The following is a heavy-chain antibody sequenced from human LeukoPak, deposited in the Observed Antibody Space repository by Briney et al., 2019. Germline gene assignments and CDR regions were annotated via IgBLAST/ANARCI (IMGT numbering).Heavy chain of an antibody. Sequence: GESLRLSCAASGFTFSSYGINWVRQAPGKGLEWVSSIDVGSYAYYANSVKGRFTISRDNAKNLLYLQMNSLRVEDTAVYYCATEGIVGGGAHFDYWGQGTLVTVSS. CDR3: ATEGIVGGGAHFDY. CDR1: GFTFSSYG. J-gene: IGHJ4*02. D-gene: IGHD1-26*01. CDR2: IDVGSYA. V-gene: IGHV3-21*01.